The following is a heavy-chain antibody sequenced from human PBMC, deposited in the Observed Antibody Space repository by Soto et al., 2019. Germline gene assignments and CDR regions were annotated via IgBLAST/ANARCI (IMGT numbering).Heavy chain of an antibody. D-gene: IGHD6-13*01. J-gene: IGHJ4*02. CDR3: AALTAAGTLDY. Sequence: SVKVSCKASGGTFSSYAISWVRQAPGQGLEWMGGIIPIFGTANYAQKFQGRVTITADKSTSTAYMELGSLRSEDTAVYYCAALTAAGTLDYWGQGNLVTVSS. CDR1: GGTFSSYA. V-gene: IGHV1-69*06. CDR2: IIPIFGTA.